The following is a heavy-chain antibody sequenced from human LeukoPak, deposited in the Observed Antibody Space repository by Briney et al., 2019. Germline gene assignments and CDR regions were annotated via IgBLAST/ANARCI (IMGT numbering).Heavy chain of an antibody. D-gene: IGHD3/OR15-3a*01. CDR1: GGSISSSSYY. Sequence: SETLSLTCTVSGGSISSSSYYWGWIRQPPGKVLEWIGRIYYSGSTYYNPSLKSRGTISVDTSKIQFSLKLSSVTAADTAVYYCASRVLRTDWYFDLWGRGTLVTVSS. J-gene: IGHJ2*01. CDR3: ASRVLRTDWYFDL. CDR2: IYYSGST. V-gene: IGHV4-39*01.